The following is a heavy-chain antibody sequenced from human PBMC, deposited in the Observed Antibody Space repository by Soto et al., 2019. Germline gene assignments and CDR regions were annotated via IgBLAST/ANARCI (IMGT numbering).Heavy chain of an antibody. V-gene: IGHV4-59*02. CDR2: IYDSGTT. J-gene: IGHJ6*03. D-gene: IGHD6-6*01. CDR1: GGSVSSYF. CDR3: ARGLTIAARRDYYYMDV. Sequence: SSETLSLTCTVSGGSVSSYFWSWIRQPPGRGLEWIGYIYDSGTTNYNPSLKSRVTMSVDTSKNQFSLKLSSVTAADTAVYYCARGLTIAARRDYYYMDVWGKGTTVTVSS.